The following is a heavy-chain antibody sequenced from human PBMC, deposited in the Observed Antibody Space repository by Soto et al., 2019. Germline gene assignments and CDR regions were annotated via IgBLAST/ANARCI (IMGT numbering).Heavy chain of an antibody. CDR1: GFSFNNYA. J-gene: IGHJ4*01. CDR3: AKEHLGGVGTFFDF. V-gene: IGHV3-23*01. Sequence: GGSLRLSCGASGFSFNNYAMSWVRQAPGKGLEWVSGISGSGRDTYYADSVKGRLTISRDNAKNTLFLQMNSLRAEDAASYYCAKEHLGGVGTFFDFWGHGILVTVSS. CDR2: ISGSGRDT. D-gene: IGHD6-13*01.